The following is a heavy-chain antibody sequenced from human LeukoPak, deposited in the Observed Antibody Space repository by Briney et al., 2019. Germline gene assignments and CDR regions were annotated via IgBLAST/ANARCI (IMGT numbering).Heavy chain of an antibody. J-gene: IGHJ4*02. CDR2: INHSGST. CDR3: AALAGYCSGGSCYRGRVLKDY. V-gene: IGHV4-34*01. D-gene: IGHD2-15*01. Sequence: SETLSLTCAVYGGSFSGYYWSWIRQPPGEGLEWIGEINHSGSTNYNPSLKSRVTISVDTSKNQFSLKLSSVTAADTAVYYCAALAGYCSGGSCYRGRVLKDYWGQGTLVTVSS. CDR1: GGSFSGYY.